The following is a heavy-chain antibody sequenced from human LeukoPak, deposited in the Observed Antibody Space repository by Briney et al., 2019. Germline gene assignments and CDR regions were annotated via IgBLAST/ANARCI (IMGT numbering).Heavy chain of an antibody. CDR3: AGLGASGNGYLSWFDP. V-gene: IGHV4-59*01. CDR1: GGSISTYY. J-gene: IGHJ5*02. Sequence: SETLSLTCTVSGGSISTYYWSWIRQPPGKGLEWIGYIYYSGNSNYNPSLKSRVAISVDTSKNQFSLKLSSVTAADTAVYYCAGLGASGNGYLSWFDPWGQGTLVTVSS. D-gene: IGHD3-22*01. CDR2: IYYSGNS.